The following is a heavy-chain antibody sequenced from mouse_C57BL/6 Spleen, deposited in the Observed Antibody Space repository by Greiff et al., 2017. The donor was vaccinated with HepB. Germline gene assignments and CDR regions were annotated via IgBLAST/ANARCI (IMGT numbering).Heavy chain of an antibody. V-gene: IGHV1-61*01. CDR3: ARYGNYGGFAY. CDR1: GYTFTSYW. D-gene: IGHD2-1*01. Sequence: QVHVKQPGAELVRPGSSVKLSCKASGYTFTSYWMDWVKQRPGQGLEWIGNIYPSDSETHYNQKFKDKATLTVDKSSSTAYMQLSSLTSEDSAVYYCARYGNYGGFAYWGQGTLVTVSA. CDR2: IYPSDSET. J-gene: IGHJ3*01.